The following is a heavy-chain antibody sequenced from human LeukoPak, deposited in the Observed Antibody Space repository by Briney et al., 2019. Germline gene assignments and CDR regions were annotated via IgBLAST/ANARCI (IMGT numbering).Heavy chain of an antibody. D-gene: IGHD2-2*01. CDR3: VGYCSSTKCSLRDAFDI. V-gene: IGHV4-61*02. J-gene: IGHJ3*02. CDR2: IYTSGST. CDR1: GGSISSGSYY. Sequence: PSETLSLTCTVSGGSISSGSYYWNWIRQPAGKGLEWIGRIYTSGSTNYNPSLKSRVTISIDTSKNQFSLNLSPVTAADTAVYYCVGYCSSTKCSLRDAFDIWGQGAMVTVSS.